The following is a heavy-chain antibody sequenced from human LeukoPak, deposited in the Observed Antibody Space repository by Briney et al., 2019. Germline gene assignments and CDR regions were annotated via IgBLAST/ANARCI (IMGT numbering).Heavy chain of an antibody. V-gene: IGHV4-59*01. CDR3: ARVYAPYSSNHFDY. CDR1: GGSISSYY. CDR2: IYYSGST. J-gene: IGHJ4*02. Sequence: PSETLSLTCTVSGGSISSYYWSWIRHPPGKGLELIGYIYYSGSTNYNPSLKSRVTISVDTSKNQFSLKLSSVTAADTAVYYCARVYAPYSSNHFDYWGQGTLVTVSS. D-gene: IGHD6-13*01.